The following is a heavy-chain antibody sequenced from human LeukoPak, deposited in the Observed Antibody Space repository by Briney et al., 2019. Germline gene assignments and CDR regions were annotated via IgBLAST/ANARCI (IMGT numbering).Heavy chain of an antibody. CDR3: ATFCSGGDCYSFAP. V-gene: IGHV3-23*01. J-gene: IGHJ5*02. CDR1: GFIFYNYA. Sequence: QSGGSLRLSCATSGFIFYNYAMNWVRQGPGKGLEWVSTIIGSGGSTDYADSVKGRFTISRDNSKDTLFLQMDSLRVEDTAVYYCATFCSGGDCYSFAPWGQGTLVTVSS. CDR2: IIGSGGST. D-gene: IGHD2-15*01.